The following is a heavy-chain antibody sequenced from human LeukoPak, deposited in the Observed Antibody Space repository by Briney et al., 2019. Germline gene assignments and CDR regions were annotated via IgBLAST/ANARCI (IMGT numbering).Heavy chain of an antibody. J-gene: IGHJ4*02. CDR2: ISASGGGT. CDR1: GFTLSSYA. Sequence: PGGSLRLSCAASGFTLSSYAMSWVRQAPGKGLEWISAISASGGGTYYADSVKGRFTISRDSSKNTLFLQMNSLRAEDTAVYYCAKVTDYYDSSGYYYGGGYYFDYWGQGTLVTVSS. D-gene: IGHD3-22*01. V-gene: IGHV3-23*01. CDR3: AKVTDYYDSSGYYYGGGYYFDY.